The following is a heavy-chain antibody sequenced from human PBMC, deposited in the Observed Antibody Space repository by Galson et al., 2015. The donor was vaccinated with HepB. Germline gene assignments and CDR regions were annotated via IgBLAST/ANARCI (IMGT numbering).Heavy chain of an antibody. D-gene: IGHD6-13*01. CDR1: GYTFTDYY. V-gene: IGHV1-69-2*01. CDR2: VDPEDGET. Sequence: SCKVSGYTFTDYYMHWVQQAPGKGLEWMGLVDPEDGETIYAEKFQGRVTITADTSTDTAYMELSSLRSEDTAVYYCATVGYSSSWWGDYWGQGTLVTVSS. CDR3: ATVGYSSSWWGDY. J-gene: IGHJ4*02.